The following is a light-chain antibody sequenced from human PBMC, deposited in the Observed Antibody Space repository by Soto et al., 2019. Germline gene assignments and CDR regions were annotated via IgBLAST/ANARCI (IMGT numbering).Light chain of an antibody. Sequence: DIQMTQFPSTLSAFVGDRVTITCRASQSISTSLAWYQQKPGKAPKLLIYLASSLESGVPARFSGNGSATEFTLSISSLQPDDFATYYCQQYHSYSRTFGQGTKVEIK. CDR1: QSISTS. CDR3: QQYHSYSRT. J-gene: IGKJ1*01. V-gene: IGKV1-5*03. CDR2: LAS.